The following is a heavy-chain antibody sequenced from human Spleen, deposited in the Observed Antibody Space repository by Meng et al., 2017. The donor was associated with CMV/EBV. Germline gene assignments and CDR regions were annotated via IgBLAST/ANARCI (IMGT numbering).Heavy chain of an antibody. J-gene: IGHJ5*02. CDR2: INPYSGGT. V-gene: IGHV1-2*02. CDR3: ARGNFHLSQFDP. Sequence: CKASGYPFTGYYMPWVRQAPGQGLEWMGWINPYSGGTNYAQKFQDRVTMTRDTSISTGYMELSSLTSDDTALYYCARGNFHLSQFDPWGQGTLVTVSS. CDR1: GYPFTGYY.